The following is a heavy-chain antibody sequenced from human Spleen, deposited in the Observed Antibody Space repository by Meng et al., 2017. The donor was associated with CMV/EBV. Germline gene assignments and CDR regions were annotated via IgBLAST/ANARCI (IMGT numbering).Heavy chain of an antibody. J-gene: IGHJ6*02. Sequence: ASVKVSCKASGYTFTAYGISWVRQAPGQGLEWMGWISVYNDNTNYAQDLQGRVTMTTDTSTTTAYLELRSLRSDDTAVYYCARTHYSHGMDVWGQGTTVTVSS. CDR2: ISVYNDNT. CDR1: GYTFTAYG. V-gene: IGHV1-18*01. CDR3: ARTHYSHGMDV.